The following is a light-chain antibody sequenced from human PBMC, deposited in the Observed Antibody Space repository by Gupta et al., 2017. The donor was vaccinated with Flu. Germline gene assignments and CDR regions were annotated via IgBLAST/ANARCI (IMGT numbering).Light chain of an antibody. V-gene: IGLV1-40*01. J-gene: IGLJ2*01. CDR3: QSYDISLSGVV. CDR2: GNT. CDR1: NSNIEAGYD. Sequence: QSVLTQPPSVSVAPGQRVTIACTGSNSNIEAGYDVHWYQQLPGTASKPLIYGNTNRPSGVPDRFSGSKSGTSASLAISGLRAEDEADYYCQSYDISLSGVVFGGGTKLTVL.